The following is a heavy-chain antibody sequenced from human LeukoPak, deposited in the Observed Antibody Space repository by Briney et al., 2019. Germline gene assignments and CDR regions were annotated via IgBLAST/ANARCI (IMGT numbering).Heavy chain of an antibody. CDR1: GGSFSGYY. CDR2: INHSGST. Sequence: SETLSLTCAVYGGSFSGYYWSWIRQPPGKGLEWIGEINHSGSTNYNPSLKSRVTISVDTSKNQFSLKLSSMTAADTAVYYCARVVCTSTNCYAPSHLDYWGQGTLVTVSS. CDR3: ARVVCTSTNCYAPSHLDY. J-gene: IGHJ4*02. D-gene: IGHD2-2*01. V-gene: IGHV4-34*01.